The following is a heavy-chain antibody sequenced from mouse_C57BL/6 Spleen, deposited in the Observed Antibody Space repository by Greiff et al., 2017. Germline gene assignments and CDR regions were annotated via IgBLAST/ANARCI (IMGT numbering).Heavy chain of an antibody. Sequence: QVTLKESGPGILQPSQTLSLTCSFSGFSLSTSGMGVSWIRQPSGKGLEWLVHIYWDDDKRYNPYQKSRLTISKDTSRNQVILKITSVDTAATATDYCGRFYDFLYYDAMDYWGQGTSVTVSS. J-gene: IGHJ4*01. CDR2: IYWDDDK. V-gene: IGHV8-12*01. D-gene: IGHD2-3*01. CDR3: GRFYDFLYYDAMDY. CDR1: GFSLSTSGMG.